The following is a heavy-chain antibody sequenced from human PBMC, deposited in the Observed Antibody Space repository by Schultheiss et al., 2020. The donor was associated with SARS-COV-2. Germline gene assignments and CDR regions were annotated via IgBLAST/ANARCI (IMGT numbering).Heavy chain of an antibody. Sequence: SVKVSCKASGGSRRRDVSDVISWVRKAPGQGLEWMGGIIPVFGTANYAQKFQGRVTMTTDTSTSTAYMELRSLRSDDTAVYYCAREVGFSSSSENYFDYWGQGTLVTVSS. CDR3: AREVGFSSSSENYFDY. V-gene: IGHV1-69*05. CDR2: IIPVFGTA. CDR1: GGSRRRDVSDV. J-gene: IGHJ4*02. D-gene: IGHD6-13*01.